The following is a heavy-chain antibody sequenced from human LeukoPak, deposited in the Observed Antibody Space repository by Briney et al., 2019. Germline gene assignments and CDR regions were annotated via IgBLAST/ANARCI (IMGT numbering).Heavy chain of an antibody. CDR1: GYTFTSYY. V-gene: IGHV1-46*01. Sequence: ASVKVSCKLSGYTFTSYYMHWVRQAPGQGLAWMGRINPNDGSTNYAQKFQVRVTMTRDMSTSTVYMELSSLRSEDSAVYYCAREGYGSGTYLDYWGQGTLVTVSS. CDR2: INPNDGST. J-gene: IGHJ4*02. D-gene: IGHD3-10*01. CDR3: AREGYGSGTYLDY.